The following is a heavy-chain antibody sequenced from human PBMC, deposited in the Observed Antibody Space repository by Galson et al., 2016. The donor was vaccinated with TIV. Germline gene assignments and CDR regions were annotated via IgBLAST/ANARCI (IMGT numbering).Heavy chain of an antibody. Sequence: SLRLSCAASGFTVSTNYMSWVRQAPGKGLEWVSVLHSGGRTYYADSVKGRFTISRHNSQNTLYLQMNTLRPDDTAVYYCARDLWGALDSWGQGTLVTVSS. V-gene: IGHV3-53*04. J-gene: IGHJ4*02. D-gene: IGHD3-16*01. CDR1: GFTVSTNY. CDR3: ARDLWGALDS. CDR2: LHSGGRT.